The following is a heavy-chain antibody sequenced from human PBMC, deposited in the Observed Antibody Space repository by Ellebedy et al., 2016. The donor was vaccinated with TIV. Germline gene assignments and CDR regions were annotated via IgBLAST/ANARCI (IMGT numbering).Heavy chain of an antibody. V-gene: IGHV4-59*08. CDR2: VFYTGTT. CDR3: ARQLGWVSDWVDP. Sequence: MPSETLSLTCTVSGGYISNYYWSWIRQSPGKGLEWIGYVFYTGTTNYNPSLQSRVTMSLDTSKKQFSLRLRSVTAADTAIYYCARQLGWVSDWVDPWGHGILVTVTS. D-gene: IGHD5/OR15-5a*01. CDR1: GGYISNYY. J-gene: IGHJ5*02.